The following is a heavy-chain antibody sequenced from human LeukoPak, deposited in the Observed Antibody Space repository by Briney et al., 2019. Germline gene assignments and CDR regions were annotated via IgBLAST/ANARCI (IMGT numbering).Heavy chain of an antibody. D-gene: IGHD5-12*01. CDR1: GGSISNYY. Sequence: SETLSLTCTVSGGSISNYYWSWIRQPPGKGLEWIGYIYNSGHTNYNPSLKSRVTISEDTSKNQLSLKLSSVTAADTAVYYCARPRYRNKWYYFEYWGQGDLVTVSS. CDR3: ARPRYRNKWYYFEY. CDR2: IYNSGHT. J-gene: IGHJ4*02. V-gene: IGHV4-59*01.